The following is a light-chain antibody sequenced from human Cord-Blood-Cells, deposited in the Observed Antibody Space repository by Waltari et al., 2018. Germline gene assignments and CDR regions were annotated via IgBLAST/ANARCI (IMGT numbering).Light chain of an antibody. CDR1: KLGDKY. J-gene: IGLJ2*01. CDR2: QDS. V-gene: IGLV3-1*01. CDR3: QAWDSSTVV. Sequence: SYELTQPPSVSVSPGQTASITCSGDKLGDKYACWYQQKPGHAPVRVIYQDSKRPSGIPARFSGSNAANTATLTISGTQAMDEADYYCQAWDSSTVVFGGGTKLTVL.